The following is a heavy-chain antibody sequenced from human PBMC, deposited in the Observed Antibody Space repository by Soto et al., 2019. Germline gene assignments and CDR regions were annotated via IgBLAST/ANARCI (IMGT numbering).Heavy chain of an antibody. CDR1: GFTFTSSA. CDR3: AASGISPYYYYGMDV. CDR2: TVVGSGNT. V-gene: IGHV1-58*01. J-gene: IGHJ6*02. Sequence: SVKVSCKASGFTFTSSAVQWVRQARGQRLEWIGWTVVGSGNTNYAQKFQERVTITRDMSTSTAYMELSSLRSEDTAVYYCAASGISPYYYYGMDVWGQGTTVTVSS. D-gene: IGHD3-10*01.